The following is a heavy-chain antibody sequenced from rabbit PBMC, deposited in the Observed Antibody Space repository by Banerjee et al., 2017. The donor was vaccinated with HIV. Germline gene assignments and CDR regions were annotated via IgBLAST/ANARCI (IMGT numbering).Heavy chain of an antibody. CDR3: ARGGGSSSGYYGGYYFNL. D-gene: IGHD1-1*01. CDR1: GFSFSSSYY. CDR2: IYAGSSGST. V-gene: IGHV1S40*01. J-gene: IGHJ4*01. Sequence: QSVEESGGDLVKPGASLTLTCTASGFSFSSSYYMCWVRQAPGKGLEWIACIYAGSSGSTYYASWAKGRFTISKTSSTTVTLQMTSLTAADTATYFCARGGGSSSGYYGGYYFNLWGPGTLVTVS.